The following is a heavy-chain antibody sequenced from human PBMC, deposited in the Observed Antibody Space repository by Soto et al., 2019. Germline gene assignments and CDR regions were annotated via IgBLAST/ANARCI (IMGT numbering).Heavy chain of an antibody. V-gene: IGHV1-69*13. J-gene: IGHJ6*02. CDR2: IIPIFGTA. CDR3: ARVSMVRGVIIREPDYYYYGMDV. D-gene: IGHD3-10*01. CDR1: GGTFSSYA. Sequence: GASVKVSCKASGGTFSSYAISWVRRAPGQGLEWMGGIIPIFGTANYAQKFQGRVTITADESTSTAYMELSSLRSEDTAVYYCARVSMVRGVIIREPDYYYYGMDVWGQGTTVTVSS.